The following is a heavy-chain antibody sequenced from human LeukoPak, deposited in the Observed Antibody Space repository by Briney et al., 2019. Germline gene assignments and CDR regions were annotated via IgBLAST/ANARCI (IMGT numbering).Heavy chain of an antibody. Sequence: GGSLRLSCAASGFTFSSYEMNWVRQAPGKGLEWVSYISSSGNTIYFADSVKGRFTISRDNAKNSLYLQMNSLRAEDTAVYYCAGSVAGTFGFYFDYWGQGTLVTVSS. CDR1: GFTFSSYE. CDR2: ISSSGNTI. CDR3: AGSVAGTFGFYFDY. J-gene: IGHJ4*02. V-gene: IGHV3-48*03. D-gene: IGHD6-19*01.